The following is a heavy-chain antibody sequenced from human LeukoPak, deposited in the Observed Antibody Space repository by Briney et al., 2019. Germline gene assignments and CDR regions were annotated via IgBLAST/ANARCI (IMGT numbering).Heavy chain of an antibody. D-gene: IGHD2-15*01. J-gene: IGHJ5*02. V-gene: IGHV3-48*01. CDR2: ISSSSSTI. Sequence: PGGSLRLSCAASGFTFSSYSMNWVRQAPGKGLERVSYISSSSSTIYYADSVKGRFTISRDNAKNSLYLQMNSLRAEDTAVYYCARDHYCSGGSCDTPWGQGTLVTVSS. CDR1: GFTFSSYS. CDR3: ARDHYCSGGSCDTP.